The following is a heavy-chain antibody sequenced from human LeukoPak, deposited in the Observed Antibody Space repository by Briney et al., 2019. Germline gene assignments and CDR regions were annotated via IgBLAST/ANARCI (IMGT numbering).Heavy chain of an antibody. CDR2: ISYDGSNK. CDR1: GFTSSSYG. D-gene: IGHD4-23*01. CDR3: AKGPTTVVTQYY. V-gene: IGHV3-30*18. J-gene: IGHJ4*02. Sequence: GGSLRLSCAASGFTSSSYGMHWVRQAPGKGLEWVAVISYDGSNKYYADSVKGRFTISRDNSKNTLYLQMNSLRAEDTAVYYCAKGPTTVVTQYYWGQGTLVTVSS.